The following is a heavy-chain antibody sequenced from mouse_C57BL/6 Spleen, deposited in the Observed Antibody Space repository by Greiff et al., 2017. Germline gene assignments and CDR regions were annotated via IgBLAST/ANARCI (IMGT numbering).Heavy chain of an antibody. CDR3: ARDGNYVEGYFDV. V-gene: IGHV1-55*01. J-gene: IGHJ1*03. D-gene: IGHD2-1*01. CDR2: IYPGSGST. CDR1: GYTFTSYW. Sequence: QVQLQQSGAELVKPGASVKMSCKASGYTFTSYWITWVKQRPGQGLEWIGDIYPGSGSTNYNEKFKSKATLTVDTASSTAYMQLSSLTSEDSAVSYCARDGNYVEGYFDVWGTGTTVTVSS.